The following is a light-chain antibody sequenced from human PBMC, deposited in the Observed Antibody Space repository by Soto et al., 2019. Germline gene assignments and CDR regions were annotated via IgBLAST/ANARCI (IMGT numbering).Light chain of an antibody. CDR1: QGINKW. CDR2: AAS. Sequence: DIQMTQSPSSVSAAVGDRVTITCRASQGINKWLAWYQQKPGKAPQLLISAASTLRSGVPSRFSGSGSGTDFILTISNPEPDDFATYYCQHYNSYSEAFGQGTKVELK. CDR3: QHYNSYSEA. V-gene: IGKV1D-16*01. J-gene: IGKJ1*01.